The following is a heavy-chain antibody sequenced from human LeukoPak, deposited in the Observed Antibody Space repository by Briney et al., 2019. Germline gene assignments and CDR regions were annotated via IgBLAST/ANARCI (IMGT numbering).Heavy chain of an antibody. CDR1: GGSVSTSTW. CDR3: ARVTRFCSDTSCYDWFDP. CDR2: IYHSGTT. D-gene: IGHD2-2*01. V-gene: IGHV4-4*02. J-gene: IGHJ5*02. Sequence: SETLSLTCAVSGGSVSTSTWWTWVRQPPGKGLEWIGQIYHSGTTTYNPSLRGRVTMSVDKSKNQFSLGLSSVTAADTAVYYCARVTRFCSDTSCYDWFDPWGQGTLVTVSS.